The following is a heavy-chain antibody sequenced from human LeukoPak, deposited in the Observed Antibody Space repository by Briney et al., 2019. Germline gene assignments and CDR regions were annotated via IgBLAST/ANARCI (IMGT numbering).Heavy chain of an antibody. CDR2: ISSNGGST. J-gene: IGHJ4*02. D-gene: IGHD1-26*01. Sequence: PGGSLRLSCSASRFTFSSYAMHWVRQAPGKGLEYVSAISSNGGSTYYADSVKGRFTISRDNSKNTLYLQMSSLRAEDTAVYYCVKDSGSYRFDYWGQGTLVTVSS. CDR1: RFTFSSYA. V-gene: IGHV3-64D*06. CDR3: VKDSGSYRFDY.